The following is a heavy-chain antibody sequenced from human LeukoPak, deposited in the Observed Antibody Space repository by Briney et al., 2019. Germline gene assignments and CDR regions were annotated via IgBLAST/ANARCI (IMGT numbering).Heavy chain of an antibody. V-gene: IGHV3-20*04. D-gene: IGHD2/OR15-2a*01. J-gene: IGHJ3*02. CDR3: ARDGYFDAGAFDI. CDR2: INWNGGST. CDR1: GFTFDDYG. Sequence: GGSLRLSCAASGFTFDDYGMSWVRQAPGKGLEWVSGINWNGGSTGYADSVKGRFTISRDNAKNSLYPQMNSLRAEDTAVYYCARDGYFDAGAFDIWGQGTMVTVSS.